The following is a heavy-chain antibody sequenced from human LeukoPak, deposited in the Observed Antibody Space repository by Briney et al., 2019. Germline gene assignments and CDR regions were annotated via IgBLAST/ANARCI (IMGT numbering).Heavy chain of an antibody. V-gene: IGHV3-15*01. CDR1: GFTFSNAW. CDR3: TREGLGIVVVITD. CDR2: IKSKTDGGTT. Sequence: GGSLRLSCAASGFTFSNAWMSWVRQAPGKGLEWVGRIKSKTDGGTTDYAAPVKGRFTISRDDSKNTLYLQMNSLKTEDTAVYYCTREGLGIVVVITDWGQGTLVTVSS. J-gene: IGHJ4*02. D-gene: IGHD3-22*01.